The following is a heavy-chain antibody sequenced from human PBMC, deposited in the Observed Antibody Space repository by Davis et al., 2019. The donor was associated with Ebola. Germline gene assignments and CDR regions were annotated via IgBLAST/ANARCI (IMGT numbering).Heavy chain of an antibody. CDR3: AKDQTSCSGGSCYLFYYYYYGMDV. CDR1: GFTFSSYG. V-gene: IGHV3-30*18. D-gene: IGHD2-15*01. J-gene: IGHJ6*04. CDR2: ISYDGSNK. Sequence: PGGSLRLSCAASGFTFSSYGMHWVRQAPGKGLEWVAVISYDGSNKYYADSVKGRFTISSDHSKNTLYLQMNSLRTEDTAVYYCAKDQTSCSGGSCYLFYYYYYGMDVWGKGTTVTVSS.